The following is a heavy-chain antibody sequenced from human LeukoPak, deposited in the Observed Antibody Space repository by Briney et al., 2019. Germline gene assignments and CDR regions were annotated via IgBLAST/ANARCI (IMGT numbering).Heavy chain of an antibody. CDR1: GGSISSYY. CDR2: IYYSGST. J-gene: IGHJ4*02. CDR3: ATTSRNVDTAMVAFDY. V-gene: IGHV4-59*08. Sequence: PSETLSLTCTVSGGSISSYYWSWIRRPPGKGLEWIGYIYYSGSTNYNPSLKSRVTISVDTSKNQFSLKLSSVTAADTAVYYCATTSRNVDTAMVAFDYWGQGTLVTVSS. D-gene: IGHD5-18*01.